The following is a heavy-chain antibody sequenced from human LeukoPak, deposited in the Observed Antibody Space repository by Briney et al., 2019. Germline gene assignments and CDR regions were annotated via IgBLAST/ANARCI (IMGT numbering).Heavy chain of an antibody. CDR3: ARGRYQLPGDYYYYYMDV. CDR1: GYTFTSYG. CDR2: ISAYNGNT. D-gene: IGHD2-2*01. J-gene: IGHJ6*03. V-gene: IGHV1-18*01. Sequence: ASVKVSCKASGYTFTSYGISWVRQAPGQGLEWMGWISAYNGNTNYAQKLQGRVTMTTDTSTSTAYMELRSLRSDDTAVYYCARGRYQLPGDYYYYYMDVWGKGTTVTVSS.